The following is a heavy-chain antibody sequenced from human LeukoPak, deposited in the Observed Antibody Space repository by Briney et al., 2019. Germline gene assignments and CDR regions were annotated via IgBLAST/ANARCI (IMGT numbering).Heavy chain of an antibody. CDR1: GGSFSGYY. CDR2: INHSGST. Sequence: PSETLSLTCAVYGGSFSGYYWSWIRQPPGKGLEWIGGINHSGSTNYNPSLKSRVTISVDTSKNQFSLKLSSVTAADTAVYYCARSPPILLRYWFDPWGQGTLVTVSS. D-gene: IGHD3-10*01. V-gene: IGHV4-34*01. CDR3: ARSPPILLRYWFDP. J-gene: IGHJ5*02.